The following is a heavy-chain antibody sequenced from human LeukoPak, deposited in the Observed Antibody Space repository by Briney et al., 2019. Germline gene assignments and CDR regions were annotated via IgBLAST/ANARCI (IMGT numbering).Heavy chain of an antibody. J-gene: IGHJ4*02. CDR3: ARPAREWELRDY. V-gene: IGHV3-21*01. Sequence: PGGSLRLSCAASGFTFSSYSMNWVRRAPGKGLEWVSSISSSSSYIYYADSVKGRFTISRDNAKNSLYLLMNSLRAEDTAVYYCARPAREWELRDYWGQGTLVTVSS. D-gene: IGHD1-26*01. CDR1: GFTFSSYS. CDR2: ISSSSSYI.